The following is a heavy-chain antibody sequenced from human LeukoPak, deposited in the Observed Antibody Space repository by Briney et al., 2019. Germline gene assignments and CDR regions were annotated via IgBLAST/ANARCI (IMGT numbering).Heavy chain of an antibody. CDR2: TYYRSKWYN. Sequence: SQTLSLTCAISGDSVSSNSAAWNWIRQSPSRGLEWLGRTYYRSKWYNDYAVSVKSRITINPDTSKNQFSLQLNSVTPEDTAVYYCARDIETVAGVYYYYYYMDVWGKGTTVTVSS. V-gene: IGHV6-1*01. J-gene: IGHJ6*03. D-gene: IGHD6-19*01. CDR1: GDSVSSNSAA. CDR3: ARDIETVAGVYYYYYYMDV.